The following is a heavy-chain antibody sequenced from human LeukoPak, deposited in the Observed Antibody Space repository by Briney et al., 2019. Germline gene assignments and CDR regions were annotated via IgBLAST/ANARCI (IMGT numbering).Heavy chain of an antibody. V-gene: IGHV4-39*01. CDR1: GGSFSGYY. CDR3: ARHGWLGVGGWY. CDR2: IYYSGST. J-gene: IGHJ4*02. D-gene: IGHD6-19*01. Sequence: SETLSLTCAVYGGSFSGYYWGWIRQPPGKGLEWIGSIYYSGSTYYNPSLKSRVTISVDTSKNQFSLELRSVTAADTAVYSCARHGWLGVGGWYWGQGTLVTVSS.